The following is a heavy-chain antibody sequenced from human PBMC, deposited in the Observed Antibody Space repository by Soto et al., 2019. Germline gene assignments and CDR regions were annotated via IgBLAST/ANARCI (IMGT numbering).Heavy chain of an antibody. CDR1: GFSFSTYA. J-gene: IGHJ4*02. CDR2: ISDSGGTT. D-gene: IGHD4-17*01. CDR3: AKDAPEYGNYYFDY. Sequence: VQLLESGGGLVQSGGSLRLSCAASGFSFSTYAVSWVRQAPGRGLEWVSGISDSGGTTHYADSVKGRFTISRDKSKNTLYLQMNRLRVEDTAVYYCAKDAPEYGNYYFDYWGQGTLVTVSS. V-gene: IGHV3-23*01.